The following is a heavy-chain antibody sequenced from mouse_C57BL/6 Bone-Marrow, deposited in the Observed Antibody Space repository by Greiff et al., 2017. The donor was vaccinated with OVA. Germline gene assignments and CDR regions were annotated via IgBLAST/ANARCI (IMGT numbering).Heavy chain of an antibody. D-gene: IGHD1-1*01. CDR2: INPSTGGT. V-gene: IGHV1-42*01. CDR1: GYSFTGYY. J-gene: IGHJ1*03. CDR3: AISSYRWWYFDV. Sequence: VQLKQSGPELVKPGASVTISCKASGYSFTGYYMNWVKQSPEKSLEWIGEINPSTGGTTYNQKFKAKATLTVDKSSSTAYMQLKSLTSEDSAVYYCAISSYRWWYFDVWGTGTTVTVSS.